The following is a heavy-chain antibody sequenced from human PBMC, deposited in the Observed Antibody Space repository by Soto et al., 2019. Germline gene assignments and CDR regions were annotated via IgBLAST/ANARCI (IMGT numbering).Heavy chain of an antibody. CDR1: GFTFDDYA. CDR2: ISWNSGSI. Sequence: EVQLVESGGGLVQPGRSLRLSCAASGFTFDDYAMHWVRQAPGKGLEWVSGISWNSGSIGYADSVKGRFTISRDNAKNSLYLQMNSLRAEDTALYYCAKGDGDLGYYYYGMDVWGQGTTVTVSS. V-gene: IGHV3-9*01. CDR3: AKGDGDLGYYYYGMDV. D-gene: IGHD3-10*01. J-gene: IGHJ6*02.